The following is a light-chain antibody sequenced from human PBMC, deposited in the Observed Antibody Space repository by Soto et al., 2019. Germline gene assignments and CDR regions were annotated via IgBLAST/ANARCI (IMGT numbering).Light chain of an antibody. J-gene: IGKJ1*01. CDR3: HQYYSTPQT. CDR1: QSLLYTSNNKNY. Sequence: DIVMTQSPDSLAVSLGERATINCKSSQSLLYTSNNKNYLAWYQQKPGQPPKLLIYWASTRESGAPDRFSGSGSGTNFPLTFSSMQAEDEPGYYCHQYYSTPQTFRQGTKLDI. CDR2: WAS. V-gene: IGKV4-1*01.